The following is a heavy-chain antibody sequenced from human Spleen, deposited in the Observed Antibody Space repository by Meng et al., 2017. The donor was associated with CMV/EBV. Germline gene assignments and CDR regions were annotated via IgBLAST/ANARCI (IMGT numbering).Heavy chain of an antibody. Sequence: SAFTVSSHYMSWVRQAPGKGLKWVSTIYGGGSTYYADSVKGRFTISRDNSKNTLFLQMNSLRAEDTAVYYCARGPVSFAESLAGWFDPWGQGTLVTVSS. CDR3: ARGPVSFAESLAGWFDP. CDR2: IYGGGST. J-gene: IGHJ5*02. V-gene: IGHV3-53*01. CDR1: AFTVSSHY.